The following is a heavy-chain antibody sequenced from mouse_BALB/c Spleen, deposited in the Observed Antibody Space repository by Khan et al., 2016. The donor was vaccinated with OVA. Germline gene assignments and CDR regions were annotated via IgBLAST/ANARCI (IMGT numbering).Heavy chain of an antibody. CDR1: GYSITSGYG. D-gene: IGHD1-2*01. J-gene: IGHJ2*01. CDR3: ARTARIKY. CDR2: ISYSGST. V-gene: IGHV3-2*02. Sequence: EVQLQESGPGLVKPSQSLSLTCTVTGYSITSGYGWNWIRQFPGNKLEWMGYISYSGSTNYNPSLKSRISITRDTSKNQFFLQVNYVTTEDTATYYWARTARIKYWGQGTTLTVSS.